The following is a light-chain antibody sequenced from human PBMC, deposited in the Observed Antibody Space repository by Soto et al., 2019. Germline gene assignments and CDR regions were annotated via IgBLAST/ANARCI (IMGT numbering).Light chain of an antibody. CDR2: EAS. V-gene: IGKV1-5*03. Sequence: DIQMTQSPSTLSASVGDRVTITCRASQSISRWLAWYQQKPGTAPKLLIYEASTLESGVPSRFSGSRSGTEFTLTVSSLQPDDFATYYCQQYNDSFPYTVGQGTKVDSK. J-gene: IGKJ2*01. CDR1: QSISRW. CDR3: QQYNDSFPYT.